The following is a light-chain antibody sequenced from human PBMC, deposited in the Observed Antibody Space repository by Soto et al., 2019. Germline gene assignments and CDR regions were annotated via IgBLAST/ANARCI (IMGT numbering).Light chain of an antibody. Sequence: EVVLTQSPGTLSLSPGERATLSCRTSQTVSSSYYLAWYQQKPGQAPRLLIYGASNRASGVPDRFSSGWSGTDFTLTISRLEPEDFAVYYCQQSYSTPPWTFGQGTKVEIK. CDR3: QQSYSTPPWT. CDR1: QTVSSSYY. J-gene: IGKJ1*01. CDR2: GAS. V-gene: IGKV3-20*01.